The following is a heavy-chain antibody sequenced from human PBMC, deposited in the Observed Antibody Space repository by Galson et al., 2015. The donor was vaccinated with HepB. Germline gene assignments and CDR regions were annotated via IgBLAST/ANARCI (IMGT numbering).Heavy chain of an antibody. CDR1: GFTFSSYA. CDR2: ISGSGGST. Sequence: SLRLSCAASGFTFSSYAMSWVRQAPGKGLGWVSAISGSGGSTYYADSVKGRFTISRDNSKNTLYLQMNSLRAEDTAVYYCAKVLGYDLVWQVYYFDYWGQGTLVTVSS. CDR3: AKVLGYDLVWQVYYFDY. D-gene: IGHD3-16*01. J-gene: IGHJ4*02. V-gene: IGHV3-23*01.